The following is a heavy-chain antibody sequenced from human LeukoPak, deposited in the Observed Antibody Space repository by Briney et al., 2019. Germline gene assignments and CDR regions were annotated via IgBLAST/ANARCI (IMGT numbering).Heavy chain of an antibody. Sequence: SETLSLTCVVYGGSFSGYYWSWIRQPPGKGLEWIGEINHSGSTNYNPSLKSRVTISVDTSKNQFSLKLSSVTAADTAVYYCARGKTYYYGSGSSNWFDPWGQGTLVTVSS. V-gene: IGHV4-34*01. CDR3: ARGKTYYYGSGSSNWFDP. CDR2: INHSGST. J-gene: IGHJ5*02. D-gene: IGHD3-10*01. CDR1: GGSFSGYY.